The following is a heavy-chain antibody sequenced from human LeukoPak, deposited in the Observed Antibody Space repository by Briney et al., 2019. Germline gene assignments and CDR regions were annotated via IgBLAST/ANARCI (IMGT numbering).Heavy chain of an antibody. Sequence: SVKVSCKASGYTFTSYGISWVRQAPGQGLEWMGGIIPIFGTANYAQKFQGRVTITADESTSTAYMELSSLRSEDTAVYYCARGSALLALSFDYWGQGTLVTVSS. D-gene: IGHD2-15*01. J-gene: IGHJ4*02. CDR2: IIPIFGTA. V-gene: IGHV1-69*13. CDR3: ARGSALLALSFDY. CDR1: GYTFTSYG.